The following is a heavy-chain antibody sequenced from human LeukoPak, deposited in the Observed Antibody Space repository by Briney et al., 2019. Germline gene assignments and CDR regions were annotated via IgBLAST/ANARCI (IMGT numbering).Heavy chain of an antibody. CDR2: IWYDGSNK. D-gene: IGHD3-16*02. V-gene: IGHV3-33*06. CDR1: GFTFSDSA. Sequence: PGGSLRLSCAASGFTFSDSAMHWVRQAPGKGLEWVAVIWYDGSNKNYADSVKGRFTISRDNSKNTLYLQMNSLRAEDTAVYYCAKEGGYGELSSYFDYWGQGTLVTVSS. CDR3: AKEGGYGELSSYFDY. J-gene: IGHJ4*02.